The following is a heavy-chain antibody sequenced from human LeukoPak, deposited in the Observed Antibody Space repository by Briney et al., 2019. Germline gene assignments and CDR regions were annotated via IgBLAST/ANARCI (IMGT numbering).Heavy chain of an antibody. CDR1: GFTVSTNY. D-gene: IGHD1-26*01. J-gene: IGHJ6*02. CDR3: ARDRVPSSTWWEDYYSGMDV. Sequence: GGSLRLSCAASGFTVSTNYMSWVRQAPGKGLEWVSVLYSGGSTYYADSVKGRFTISRDNSKNTLYLQMISLRAEDTAVYYCARDRVPSSTWWEDYYSGMDVWGQGTTVTVSS. CDR2: LYSGGST. V-gene: IGHV3-53*01.